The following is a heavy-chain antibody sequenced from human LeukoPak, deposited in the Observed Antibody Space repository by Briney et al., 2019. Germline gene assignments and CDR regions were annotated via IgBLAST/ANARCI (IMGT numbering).Heavy chain of an antibody. D-gene: IGHD6-19*01. CDR3: ARGPHEYSSGWYGLDY. V-gene: IGHV4-38-2*01. J-gene: IGHJ4*02. Sequence: SETLSLTCAVSGYSISSGYYWGWIRQPPGKGLECIGSIYHSGSTYYNPSLKSRVTISVDTSKNQFSLKLSSVTAADTAVYYRARGPHEYSSGWYGLDYWGQGTLVTVSS. CDR2: IYHSGST. CDR1: GYSISSGYY.